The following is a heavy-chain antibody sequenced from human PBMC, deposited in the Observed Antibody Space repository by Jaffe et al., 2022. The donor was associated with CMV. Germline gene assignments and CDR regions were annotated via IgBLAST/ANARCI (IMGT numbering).Heavy chain of an antibody. J-gene: IGHJ3*02. Sequence: QVQLQQWGAGLLKPSETLSLTCAVYGGSFSGYYWSWIRQPPGKGLEWIGEINHSGSTNYNPSLKSRVTISVDTSKNQFSLKLSSVTAADTAVYYCARECHRGFYYDSRLDAFDIWGQGTMVTVSS. CDR3: ARECHRGFYYDSRLDAFDI. D-gene: IGHD3-22*01. CDR2: INHSGST. V-gene: IGHV4-34*01. CDR1: GGSFSGYY.